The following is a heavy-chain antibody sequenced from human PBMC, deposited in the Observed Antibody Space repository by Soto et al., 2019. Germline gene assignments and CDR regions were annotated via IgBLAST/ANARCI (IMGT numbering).Heavy chain of an antibody. J-gene: IGHJ4*02. CDR1: GFTFSSYS. CDR2: ISSSSSYI. V-gene: IGHV3-21*01. Sequence: EVQLVESGGGLVKPGGSLRLSCAASGFTFSSYSMNWVRQAPGKGLEWVSSISSSSSYIYYADSVKGRFTISRDNAKNSLYLQMNSLRAEDTAVYYCARDGTIAAAGTYFDYWGQGTLVTVSS. D-gene: IGHD6-13*01. CDR3: ARDGTIAAAGTYFDY.